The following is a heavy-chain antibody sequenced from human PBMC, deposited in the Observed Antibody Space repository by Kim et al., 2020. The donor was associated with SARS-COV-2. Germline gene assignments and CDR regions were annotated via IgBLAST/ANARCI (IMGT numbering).Heavy chain of an antibody. J-gene: IGHJ5*02. CDR3: ARDLTMDWAEEGYSGYDNNWFDP. CDR2: INTNTGNP. V-gene: IGHV7-4-1*02. Sequence: ASVKVSCKASGYTFTSYAMNWVRQAPGQGLEWMGWINTNTGNPTYAQGFTGRFVFSLDTSVSTAYLQISSLKAEDTAVYYCARDLTMDWAEEGYSGYDNNWFDPWGQGTLVTVSS. CDR1: GYTFTSYA. D-gene: IGHD5-12*01.